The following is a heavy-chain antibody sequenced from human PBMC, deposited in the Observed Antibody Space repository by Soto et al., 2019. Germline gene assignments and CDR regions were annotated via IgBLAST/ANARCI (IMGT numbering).Heavy chain of an antibody. D-gene: IGHD7-27*01. Sequence: QVQLVESGGGVVQPGRSLRLSCAASGYIFSNYCVHCVRQAPGKGLEGGAGTSYDGNKKYYADSVKGRFTIHKEKSKNTVYLQMNSLSIGDTAVYYCAKWGLSGHGMDVWGQGTTVTVSS. V-gene: IGHV3-30*18. J-gene: IGHJ6*02. CDR3: AKWGLSGHGMDV. CDR2: TSYDGNKK. CDR1: GYIFSNYC.